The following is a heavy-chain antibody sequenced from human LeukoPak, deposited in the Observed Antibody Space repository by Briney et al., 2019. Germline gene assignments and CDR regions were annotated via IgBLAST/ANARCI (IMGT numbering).Heavy chain of an antibody. CDR2: IYYSGST. V-gene: IGHV4-59*01. J-gene: IGHJ4*02. CDR3: ARETYISGWRNYAY. CDR1: GFTISSYD. D-gene: IGHD6-25*01. Sequence: SETLSLTCAVSGFTISSYDLSWIRQPPGKGLEWMGYIYYSGSTNYNPALQSRVTISVDTPKNQFSLKLTSVTDADTDVYYCARETYISGWRNYAYCGQGTLVNVSP.